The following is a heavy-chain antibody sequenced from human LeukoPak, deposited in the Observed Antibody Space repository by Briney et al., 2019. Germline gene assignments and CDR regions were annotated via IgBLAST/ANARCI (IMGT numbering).Heavy chain of an antibody. CDR1: GGSISSGSYY. D-gene: IGHD3-22*01. Sequence: SETLSLTCTVSGGSISSGSYYWSWIRQPAGKGLEWIGRIYTSGSTNYNPSLKSRVTISVDTSKNQFSLKLSFVTAADTAVYYCARSNYYDSSGYSLFDYWGQGTLVTVSS. J-gene: IGHJ4*02. CDR2: IYTSGST. V-gene: IGHV4-61*02. CDR3: ARSNYYDSSGYSLFDY.